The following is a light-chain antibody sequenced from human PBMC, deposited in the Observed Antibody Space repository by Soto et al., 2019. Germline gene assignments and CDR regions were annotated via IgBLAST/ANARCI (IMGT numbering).Light chain of an antibody. J-gene: IGKJ1*01. Sequence: DIQMTQSPSSLSASVGDRVTITCRASQGIGNDLGWYQQKPGKAPKRLIYAASSLQSGVPPRFSGSGSGTEFTLTISSLQPEDFATYYCLQHNSYPRAFGQGTKVEVK. CDR2: AAS. CDR1: QGIGND. CDR3: LQHNSYPRA. V-gene: IGKV1-17*01.